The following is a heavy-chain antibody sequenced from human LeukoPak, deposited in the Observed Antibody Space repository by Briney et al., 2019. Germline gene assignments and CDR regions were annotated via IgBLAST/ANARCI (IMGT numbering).Heavy chain of an antibody. D-gene: IGHD3-22*01. J-gene: IGHJ6*03. CDR2: NYYSGST. CDR1: GGSISSYY. V-gene: IGHV4-59*13. CDR3: TRGSIAYYYMDV. Sequence: SETLSLTCTVSGGSISSYYWSWIRQPPGKGLEWIGNNYYSGSTNYNPSLKSRVTISVDTSKNQFSLKLSSVTAADTAVYYCTRGSIAYYYMDVWGKGTTVTISS.